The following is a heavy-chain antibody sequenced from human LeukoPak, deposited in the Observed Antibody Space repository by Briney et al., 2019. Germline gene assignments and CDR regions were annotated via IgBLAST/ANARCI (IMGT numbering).Heavy chain of an antibody. Sequence: PGGSLRLSCAASGFSFSRYWMHWVRQAPGKGLVWVSRIKSDGSSTNYADSVKGRFTISRDNAKNTLYLQMNSLRAEDTAVYYCAREEMATIDYWGQGTLVTVSS. J-gene: IGHJ4*02. D-gene: IGHD5-24*01. CDR3: AREEMATIDY. CDR1: GFSFSRYW. CDR2: IKSDGSST. V-gene: IGHV3-74*01.